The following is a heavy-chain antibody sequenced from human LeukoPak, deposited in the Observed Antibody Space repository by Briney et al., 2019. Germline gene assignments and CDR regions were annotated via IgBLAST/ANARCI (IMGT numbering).Heavy chain of an antibody. D-gene: IGHD3-10*01. CDR2: INHSGST. J-gene: IGHJ4*02. CDR1: GGSFSGYY. Sequence: SETLSLTCAVYGGSFSGYYWSWIRQPPGKGLEWIGEINHSGSTNYNPSLKSRVTISVDTSENQFSLKLSSVTAADTAVYYCARRRTYYYGSGSYYYFDYWGQGTLVTVSS. V-gene: IGHV4-34*01. CDR3: ARRRTYYYGSGSYYYFDY.